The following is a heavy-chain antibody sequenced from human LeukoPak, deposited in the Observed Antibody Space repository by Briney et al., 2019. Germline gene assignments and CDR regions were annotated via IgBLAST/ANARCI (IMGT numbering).Heavy chain of an antibody. CDR1: GFTFVDYG. Sequence: PGGSLRLSCAASGFTFVDYGMSWVRQGPGKGVEWVSRINWNGGRTGYADSVKGRFTISRDNAKNSLYLQMNSLRDEDTALYYCARYCTNGVCYQDYWGQGTLVTVSS. D-gene: IGHD2-8*01. J-gene: IGHJ4*02. CDR2: INWNGGRT. V-gene: IGHV3-20*04. CDR3: ARYCTNGVCYQDY.